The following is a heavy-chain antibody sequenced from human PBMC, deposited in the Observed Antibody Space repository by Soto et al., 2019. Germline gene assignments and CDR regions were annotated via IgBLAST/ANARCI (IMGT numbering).Heavy chain of an antibody. Sequence: ASVKVSCTASGYPFTTYHLHWVRHAPGQGLEWMGIVYVTGTGTRSAQKFQGRLTMTRDRSTSTVYMELSSLRSEDTAVYYCARPEGYGSGSYYFDSWGQGTLVTVSS. D-gene: IGHD3-10*01. CDR3: ARPEGYGSGSYYFDS. V-gene: IGHV1-46*01. J-gene: IGHJ4*02. CDR2: VYVTGTGT. CDR1: GYPFTTYH.